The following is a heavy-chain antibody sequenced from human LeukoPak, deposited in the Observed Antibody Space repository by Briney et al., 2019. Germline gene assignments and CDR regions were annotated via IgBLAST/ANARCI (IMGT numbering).Heavy chain of an antibody. V-gene: IGHV4-30-4*01. D-gene: IGHD3-22*01. Sequence: PSETLSLTCTVSGDSVISGDYRWTWIRQPPGKGLEWIGYTYFTGSTYFNPSLKRRVAISIDTSKNQFSLQLTSVTVADTAVYYCARVQKSNSGYYYHADSWGPGTLVPVSS. CDR3: ARVQKSNSGYYYHADS. CDR2: TYFTGST. CDR1: GDSVISGDYR. J-gene: IGHJ4*02.